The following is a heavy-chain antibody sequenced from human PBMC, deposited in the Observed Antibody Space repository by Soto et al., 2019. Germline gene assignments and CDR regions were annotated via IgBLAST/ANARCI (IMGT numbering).Heavy chain of an antibody. V-gene: IGHV3-53*01. CDR3: ARGYYDSTGYYDDY. CDR1: GFTVSSNY. D-gene: IGHD3-22*01. CDR2: IYSGGST. J-gene: IGHJ4*02. Sequence: GSLRLSCSASGFTVSSNYMSWVRQAPGKGLEWVSVIYSGGSTYYAGSVKGRFTISRDNSKNTLYLQMNSLRAEDTAVYYCARGYYDSTGYYDDYWGQGTMVTVPS.